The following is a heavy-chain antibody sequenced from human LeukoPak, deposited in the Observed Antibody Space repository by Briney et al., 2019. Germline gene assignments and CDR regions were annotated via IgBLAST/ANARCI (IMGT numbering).Heavy chain of an antibody. J-gene: IGHJ4*02. CDR1: GGSFSDYS. CDR2: IYYSGST. V-gene: IGHV4-34*01. CDR3: ARLDDYYDSSGYYGY. D-gene: IGHD3-22*01. Sequence: SETLSLTCAVFGGSFSDYSWNWIRQPPGKGLEWIGSIYYSGSTYYNPSLKSRVTISVDTSKNQFSLKLSSVTAADTAVYYCARLDDYYDSSGYYGYWGQGTLVTVSS.